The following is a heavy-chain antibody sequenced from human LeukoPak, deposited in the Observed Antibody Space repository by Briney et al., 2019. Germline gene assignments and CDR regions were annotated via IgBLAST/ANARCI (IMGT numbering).Heavy chain of an antibody. CDR1: GFTFSSYS. CDR3: VRGASLAYYMDV. D-gene: IGHD3-16*02. CDR2: ISSSSSYI. Sequence: PGGSLRLSCAASGFTFSSYSMNWVRQAPGKGLEWVPFISSSSSYIYYADSVKGRFTISRDDAKNTVHLQMYSLGAEDSAVYYCVRGASLAYYMDVWGKGTTVTVSS. J-gene: IGHJ6*03. V-gene: IGHV3-21*01.